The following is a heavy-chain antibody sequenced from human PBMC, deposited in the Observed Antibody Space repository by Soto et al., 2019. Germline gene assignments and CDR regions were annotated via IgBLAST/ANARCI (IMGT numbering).Heavy chain of an antibody. CDR1: GGTFSSYT. J-gene: IGHJ6*02. V-gene: IGHV1-69*02. Sequence: QVQLVQSGAEVKKPGSSVKVSCKASGGTFSSYTISWVRQAPGQGLEWMGRIIPILGIANYAQKFQGRVTITADKXXSXAXXELSSLRSEDTAVYYCASGYCSSTSCSYYYYGMDVWGQGTTVTVSS. CDR3: ASGYCSSTSCSYYYYGMDV. D-gene: IGHD2-2*01. CDR2: IIPILGIA.